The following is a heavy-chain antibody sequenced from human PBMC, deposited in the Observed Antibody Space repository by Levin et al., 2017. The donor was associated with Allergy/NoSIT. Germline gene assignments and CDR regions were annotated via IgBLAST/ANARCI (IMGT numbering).Heavy chain of an antibody. Sequence: AASVKVSCKASGYTFTGYYIHWVRQAPGQGLEWLGWINPNGGVTNYAQNFQDRVTMTRDTPISTAYMEVSGLRSDDTAVYYCARESAGTWDFWGQGTLVTVSS. CDR3: ARESAGTWDF. CDR2: INPNGGVT. J-gene: IGHJ4*02. V-gene: IGHV1-2*02. D-gene: IGHD6-13*01. CDR1: GYTFTGYY.